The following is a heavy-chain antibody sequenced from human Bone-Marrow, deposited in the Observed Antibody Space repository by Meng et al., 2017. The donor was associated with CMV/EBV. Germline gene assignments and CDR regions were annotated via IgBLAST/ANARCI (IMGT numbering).Heavy chain of an antibody. V-gene: IGHV3-9*01. CDR1: GFTFSSYG. Sequence: SLKISCAASGFTFSSYGMHWVRQAPGKGLEWVSGISWNSGSIGYADSVKGRFTISRDNAKNSLYLQMNSLRAEDTALYYRAKGTYYDFWSGYLDVWGQGTTVTVSS. CDR2: ISWNSGSI. D-gene: IGHD3-3*01. CDR3: AKGTYYDFWSGYLDV. J-gene: IGHJ6*02.